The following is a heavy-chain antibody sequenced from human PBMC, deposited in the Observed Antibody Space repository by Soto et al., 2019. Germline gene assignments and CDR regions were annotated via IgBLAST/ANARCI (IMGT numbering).Heavy chain of an antibody. V-gene: IGHV3-21*01. Sequence: GGSLRLSCAASGFAFYYYNMNWVRQAPGRGLEWVSSISGSGIDIHFTDSVKGRFTISRDNAKTSLYLQMYSLRPEDTAIYYCAREGVTNYADYYFALWAHGALVPVPQ. D-gene: IGHD4-17*01. CDR3: AREGVTNYADYYFAL. J-gene: IGHJ4*01. CDR1: GFAFYYYN. CDR2: ISGSGIDI.